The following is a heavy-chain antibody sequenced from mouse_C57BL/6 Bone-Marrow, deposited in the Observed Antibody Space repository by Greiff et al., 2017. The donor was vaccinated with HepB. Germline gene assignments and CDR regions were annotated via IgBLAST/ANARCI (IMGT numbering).Heavy chain of an antibody. CDR1: GYTFTSYW. J-gene: IGHJ3*01. CDR3: TRWGGTRFAY. CDR2: IYPGNSDT. Sequence: VQLQQSGTVLARPGASVKMSCKTSGYTFTSYWMHWVKQRPGQGLEWIGAIYPGNSDTSYNQKFKGKAKLPAVTSASTAYMELSSLTNEDSAVYYCTRWGGTRFAYWGQGTLVTVSA. V-gene: IGHV1-5*01. D-gene: IGHD4-1*01.